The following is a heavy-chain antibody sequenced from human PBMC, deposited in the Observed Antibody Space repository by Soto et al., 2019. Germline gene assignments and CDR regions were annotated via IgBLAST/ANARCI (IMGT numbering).Heavy chain of an antibody. D-gene: IGHD3-22*01. Sequence: PGGSLRLSCAASGFTFSSYGMHWVRQAPGKGLEWVAVIPYDGSNKYYADSVKGRFTISRDNSKNTLYLQMNSLRAEDTAVYYCAKPCYYDSSGYSIDYWGQGTLVTVSS. V-gene: IGHV3-30*18. CDR2: IPYDGSNK. J-gene: IGHJ4*02. CDR3: AKPCYYDSSGYSIDY. CDR1: GFTFSSYG.